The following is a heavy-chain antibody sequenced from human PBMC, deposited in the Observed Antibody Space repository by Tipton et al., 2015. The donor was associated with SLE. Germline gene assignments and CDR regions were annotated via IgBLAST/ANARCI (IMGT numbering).Heavy chain of an antibody. D-gene: IGHD1-1*01. CDR3: AREGTGSPY. V-gene: IGHV4-38-2*02. J-gene: IGHJ4*02. Sequence: TLSLTCTVSGYSISSGYYWGWIRQPPGKGLERIGSIYHSGSTYYNPSLKSRVTISVDTSKNRFSLKLSSVTAADTAVYYCAREGTGSPYWGQGTLVTVSS. CDR2: IYHSGST. CDR1: GYSISSGYY.